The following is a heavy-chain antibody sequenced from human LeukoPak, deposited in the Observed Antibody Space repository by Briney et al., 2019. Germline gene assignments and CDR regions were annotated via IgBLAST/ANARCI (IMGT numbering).Heavy chain of an antibody. D-gene: IGHD3-22*01. CDR1: GGSISSGGYY. CDR3: ARDSSGYLGWYFDL. Sequence: SETLSLTCTVSGGSISSGGYYWSWIRQHPGKGLEWIGYIYYSGRTYYNPSLQSRVTMSVDTSKKQFSLNLRSVTAADTAVYYCARDSSGYLGWYFDLWGRGTLVTVSS. V-gene: IGHV4-31*03. CDR2: IYYSGRT. J-gene: IGHJ2*01.